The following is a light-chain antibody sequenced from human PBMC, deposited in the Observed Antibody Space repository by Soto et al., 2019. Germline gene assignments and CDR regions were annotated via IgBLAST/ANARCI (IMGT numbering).Light chain of an antibody. J-gene: IGKJ2*01. CDR1: QNIRTY. CDR2: AAS. V-gene: IGKV1-39*01. CDR3: QQSYSDPLT. Sequence: DIQMTQSPSSLSASVGDRVTITCRASQNIRTYLNWYQQRPGKAPKFLIYAASSLQDGVPSSFSGSESGTDFTLTISSLQPEDSATYHCQQSYSDPLTFGPGTKLEIK.